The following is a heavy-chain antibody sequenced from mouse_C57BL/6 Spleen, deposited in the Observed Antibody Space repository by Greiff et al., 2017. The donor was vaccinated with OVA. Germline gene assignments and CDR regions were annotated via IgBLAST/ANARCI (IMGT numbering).Heavy chain of an antibody. Sequence: VQLKESGAELVRPGTSVKVSCKASGYAFTNYLIEWVKQRPGQGLEWIGVINPGSGGTNYNEKFKGKATLTADKSSSTAYMQLSSLTSEDSAVYFCAEDSLGFAYWGQGTLVTVSA. CDR2: INPGSGGT. J-gene: IGHJ3*01. CDR3: AEDSLGFAY. V-gene: IGHV1-54*01. CDR1: GYAFTNYL. D-gene: IGHD3-2*01.